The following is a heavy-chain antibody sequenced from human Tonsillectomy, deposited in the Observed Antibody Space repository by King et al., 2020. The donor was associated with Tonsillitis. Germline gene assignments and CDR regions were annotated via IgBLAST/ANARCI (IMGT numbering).Heavy chain of an antibody. CDR2: IKSKTDGWTT. CDR3: TTTYYYDSSGYRPFDY. J-gene: IGHJ4*02. CDR1: GFTFSNAW. Sequence: VQLVESGGGLVKPGGSLRLSCAASGFTFSNAWMSWVRQAPGKGLEWGGRIKSKTDGWTTDYAAPVKGRFTITRDASKNTLYLQLNSLKTEDTAVYYFTTTYYYDSSGYRPFDYWGQGTLVTVSS. D-gene: IGHD3-22*01. V-gene: IGHV3-15*01.